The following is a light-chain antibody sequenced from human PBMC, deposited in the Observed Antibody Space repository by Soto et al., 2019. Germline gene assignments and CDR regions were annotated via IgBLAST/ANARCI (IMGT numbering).Light chain of an antibody. J-gene: IGLJ1*01. CDR2: RNN. CDR1: SSNIGAGHD. V-gene: IGLV1-40*01. Sequence: QSVLTQPPSVSGAPGQRVTISCTGSSSNIGAGHDVHWYQQLPGTAPKLLIFRNNNRPSGVPDRFSGSKSGTSASLAITGLQAEDEADYYCQSYDSSLSAYVFATGTKV. CDR3: QSYDSSLSAYV.